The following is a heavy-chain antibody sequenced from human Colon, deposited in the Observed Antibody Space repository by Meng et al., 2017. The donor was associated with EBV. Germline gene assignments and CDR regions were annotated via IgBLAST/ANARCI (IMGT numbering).Heavy chain of an antibody. CDR3: ARTFGYCSNNNCPRTLGY. Sequence: QVQLQQWGAGLLKPSAPLSLTCGVSGGSLSGYYWSWIRHFPGRTLEFIGDINHSGSANYNPSLRGRVTISVDTSKNQIFLNLHSVTAADTAVYHCARTFGYCSNNNCPRTLGYWGQGTLVTVSS. CDR2: INHSGSA. V-gene: IGHV4-34*02. D-gene: IGHD2-2*03. CDR1: GGSLSGYY. J-gene: IGHJ4*02.